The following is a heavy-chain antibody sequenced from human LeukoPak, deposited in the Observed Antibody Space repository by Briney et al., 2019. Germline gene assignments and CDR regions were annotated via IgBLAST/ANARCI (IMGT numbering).Heavy chain of an antibody. CDR3: ASSSLHCSAGNCPFLADEY. D-gene: IGHD2-15*01. V-gene: IGHV3-30*04. CDR1: GFIFSNYA. CDR2: ISYDGINK. J-gene: IGHJ4*02. Sequence: GRSLRLSCAVSGFIFSNYAMHWVRQAPGMGLEWVVVISYDGINKYYADSVKGRFTISRDNSRNTLYLQMNSLRPDDSAVYYCASSSLHCSAGNCPFLADEYWGQGTLVTVSS.